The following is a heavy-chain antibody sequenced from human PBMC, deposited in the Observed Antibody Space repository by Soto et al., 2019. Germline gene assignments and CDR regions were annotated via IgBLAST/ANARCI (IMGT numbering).Heavy chain of an antibody. D-gene: IGHD4-17*01. Sequence: QVQLVQSGAEVKKPGSSVKVSCKASGGTFSSYAISWVRQAPGQGLEWMGGIIPIFGTANYAQMFQGRVTITADESTSTAYMELSSLRSEDTAVYYWAWRATVTKMPGWFDPWGQGTLVTVSS. J-gene: IGHJ5*02. V-gene: IGHV1-69*12. CDR2: IIPIFGTA. CDR3: AWRATVTKMPGWFDP. CDR1: GGTFSSYA.